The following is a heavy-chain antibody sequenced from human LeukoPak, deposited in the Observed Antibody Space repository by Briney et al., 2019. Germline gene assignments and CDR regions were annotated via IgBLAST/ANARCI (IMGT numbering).Heavy chain of an antibody. CDR1: GYTFTNYG. J-gene: IGHJ5*02. V-gene: IGHV1-18*01. CDR2: ISIYNGNT. Sequence: ASVKVSCKASGYTFTNYGISWVRQAPGQGLEWMGWISIYNGNTDYAQKLRGRVTMTTDTSTSAAYMELRSLRSDDTAVYYCARITYDFWSGYYMPDDPWGQGTLVTVSS. D-gene: IGHD3-3*01. CDR3: ARITYDFWSGYYMPDDP.